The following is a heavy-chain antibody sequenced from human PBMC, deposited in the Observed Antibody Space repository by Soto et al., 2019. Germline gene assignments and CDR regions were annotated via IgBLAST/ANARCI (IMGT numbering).Heavy chain of an antibody. CDR3: ARDHVDNYYYYYGMDV. D-gene: IGHD5-12*01. J-gene: IGHJ6*02. V-gene: IGHV1-3*01. CDR2: INAGNGNT. CDR1: GYTFTSYA. Sequence: ASVKVSCKASGYTFTSYAMHWVRQAPGQRLEWMGWINAGNGNTKYSQKFQGRVTITRDTSASTAYMELSSLRSEDTAVYYCARDHVDNYYYYYGMDVWGRGTTVTVSS.